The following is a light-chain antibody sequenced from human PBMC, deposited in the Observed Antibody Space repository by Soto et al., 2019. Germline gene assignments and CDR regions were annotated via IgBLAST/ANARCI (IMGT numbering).Light chain of an antibody. J-gene: IGKJ4*01. CDR1: QSVSNY. Sequence: EIVLTQSPATLSLSPGEGATLSCRASQSVSNYLAWYQQRPGQAPRLLIFDASKRATGIPARFSGSGSGTDFTLTISSLEPEDFAVYYCQQRSNWPLTFGGGTKVEIK. V-gene: IGKV3-11*01. CDR2: DAS. CDR3: QQRSNWPLT.